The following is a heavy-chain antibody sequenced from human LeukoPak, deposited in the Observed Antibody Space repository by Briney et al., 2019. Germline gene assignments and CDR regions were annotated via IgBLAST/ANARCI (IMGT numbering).Heavy chain of an antibody. CDR3: ARGGRYSGTWGSAFDI. Sequence: GGSLRLSCAASGFTFSSYSMNWVRQAPGKGLEWVSYIGSSSNTIYYADSVKGRFTISRDSDRNSLDLQMNSLTADDTAVYYCARGGRYSGTWGSAFDIWGQGTMVTVSS. J-gene: IGHJ3*02. CDR1: GFTFSSYS. CDR2: IGSSSNTI. D-gene: IGHD1-26*01. V-gene: IGHV3-48*01.